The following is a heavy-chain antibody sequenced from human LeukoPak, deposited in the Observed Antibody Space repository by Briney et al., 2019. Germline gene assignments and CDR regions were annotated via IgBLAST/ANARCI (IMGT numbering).Heavy chain of an antibody. Sequence: SGGSLRLSCAASGFTFDDYAMHWVRQAPGKGLEWVSGISWNSGSIGYADSVKGRVTISGDNAKNSLYLQMNSLRAEDTALYYCAKDSIHDYSTNFDYWGQGTLVTVSS. J-gene: IGHJ4*02. CDR3: AKDSIHDYSTNFDY. CDR1: GFTFDDYA. D-gene: IGHD4-11*01. CDR2: ISWNSGSI. V-gene: IGHV3-9*01.